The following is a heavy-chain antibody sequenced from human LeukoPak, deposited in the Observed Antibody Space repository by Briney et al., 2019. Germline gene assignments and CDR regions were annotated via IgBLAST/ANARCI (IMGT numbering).Heavy chain of an antibody. CDR3: ARDYFYCGGDCFVDY. CDR1: GFTFSDYG. V-gene: IGHV3-21*01. J-gene: IGHJ4*02. D-gene: IGHD2-21*02. CDR2: ISGSGRSI. Sequence: GGSLRLSCAASGFTFSDYGVNWVRQAPGKGLEWVSSISGSGRSIFYADSVRGRFTISRDNAKNSLHLQMNSLRAEDTAVYYCARDYFYCGGDCFVDYWGQGTLVTVSS.